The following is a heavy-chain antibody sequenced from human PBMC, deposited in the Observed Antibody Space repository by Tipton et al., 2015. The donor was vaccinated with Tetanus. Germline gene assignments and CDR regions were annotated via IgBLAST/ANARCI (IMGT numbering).Heavy chain of an antibody. Sequence: QVQLVQSGDEVKRPGASVTVSCKASGYYSTNYGFTWVRQAPGQGLEWLGWISGYSGQTKYSQIVQDRVTITTDTSTNTAYLELRSLRSDDTALYFCARDADMWATRKACDVWGQGTMVTVSS. V-gene: IGHV1-18*01. CDR1: GYYSTNYG. CDR3: ARDADMWATRKACDV. J-gene: IGHJ3*01. D-gene: IGHD1-14*01. CDR2: ISGYSGQT.